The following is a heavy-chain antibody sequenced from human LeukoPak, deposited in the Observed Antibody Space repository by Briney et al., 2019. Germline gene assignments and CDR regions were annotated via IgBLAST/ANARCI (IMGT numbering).Heavy chain of an antibody. D-gene: IGHD3-3*01. J-gene: IGHJ4*02. Sequence: PGGSLRLSCAASGFTFDDYAMHWVRQAPGKGLERVSGISWNSGSIGYADSVKGRFTISRDNAKNSLYLQMNSLRAEDTALYYCAKDGVPYYDFWSGYCAIDYWGQGTLVTVSS. CDR3: AKDGVPYYDFWSGYCAIDY. V-gene: IGHV3-9*01. CDR2: ISWNSGSI. CDR1: GFTFDDYA.